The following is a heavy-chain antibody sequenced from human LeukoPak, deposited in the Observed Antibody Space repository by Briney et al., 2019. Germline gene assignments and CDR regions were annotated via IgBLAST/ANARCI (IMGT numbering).Heavy chain of an antibody. CDR3: ARGLGIGRDFDY. J-gene: IGHJ4*02. CDR1: GGSVSSGSYY. V-gene: IGHV4-61*01. CDR2: IYYSGST. D-gene: IGHD7-27*01. Sequence: PSETLSLTCTVSGGSVSSGSYYWSWLRQPPGTGLEWIGYIYYSGSTNYNPSLKSRVTISVDTSKNQYSLKLSSVTAADTAVYYCARGLGIGRDFDYWGQGTLVTVSS.